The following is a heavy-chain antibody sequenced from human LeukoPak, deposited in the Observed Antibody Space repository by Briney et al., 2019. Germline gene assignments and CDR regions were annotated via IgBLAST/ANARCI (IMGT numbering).Heavy chain of an antibody. CDR3: ARGGYDFWSGSPHDY. CDR2: INAGNGNT. V-gene: IGHV1-3*01. J-gene: IGHJ4*02. CDR1: GYTFTSYA. D-gene: IGHD3-3*01. Sequence: ASVKVSCTASGYTFTSYAMHWVRQAPGQRLEWMGWINAGNGNTKYSQKFQDRVTITRDTSASTAYMEVSSLRSEDMAVYYCARGGYDFWSGSPHDYWGQGTLVTVSS.